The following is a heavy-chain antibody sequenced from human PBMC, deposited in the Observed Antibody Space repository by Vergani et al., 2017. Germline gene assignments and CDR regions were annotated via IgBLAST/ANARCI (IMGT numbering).Heavy chain of an antibody. CDR2: IIPIFGTA. V-gene: IGHV1-69*12. CDR3: ARDCAGVVQAAVAGGGWFDP. D-gene: IGHD2-2*01. J-gene: IGHJ5*02. CDR1: GGTFSSYA. Sequence: QVQLVQSGAEVKKPGSSVKVSCKASGGTFSSYAISWVRQAPGQGLEWMGGIIPIFGTANYAQKFQGRVTITADDSTSTAYMELSSLRAEDTAVYYCARDCAGVVQAAVAGGGWFDPWGQGTLVTVSS.